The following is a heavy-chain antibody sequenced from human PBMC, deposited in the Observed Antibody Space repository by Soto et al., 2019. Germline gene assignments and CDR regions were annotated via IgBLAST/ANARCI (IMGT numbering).Heavy chain of an antibody. CDR1: GFTFTSSA. Sequence: GASVKVSCKASGFTFTSSAMQWVRQARGQRLEWIGWIVVGSGNTNYAQKFQERVTITRDMSTSTAYMELSSLRSEDTAVYYCAAGYSSSWGGYYYYGMDVWGQGTTVTVSS. CDR3: AAGYSSSWGGYYYYGMDV. J-gene: IGHJ6*02. CDR2: IVVGSGNT. D-gene: IGHD6-13*01. V-gene: IGHV1-58*02.